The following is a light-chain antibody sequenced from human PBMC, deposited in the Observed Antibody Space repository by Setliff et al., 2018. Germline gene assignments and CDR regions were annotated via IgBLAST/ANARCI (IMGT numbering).Light chain of an antibody. V-gene: IGLV2-8*01. CDR2: EVN. J-gene: IGLJ1*01. CDR3: SSYAGGDIYV. Sequence: QPALTQPPSASGSPGQSVTISCTGTSSDVGTYKLVSWFQQHPGKGPKLVIYEVNRRPSGVPDRFSGSKSGNTASLTVSGLQAEDEADYYCSSYAGGDIYVFGTGTKVTVL. CDR1: SSDVGTYKL.